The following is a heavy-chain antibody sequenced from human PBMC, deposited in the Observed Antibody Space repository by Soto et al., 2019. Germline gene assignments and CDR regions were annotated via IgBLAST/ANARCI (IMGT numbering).Heavy chain of an antibody. CDR3: ARHGPGTFDY. Sequence: PEETLSLTCTVSGGSISSYYWSWIRQPPGKGLEWIGYIYYNGYSNYNPSLKSRVTISVDTSKNQISLELSSVTAADTAVYYCARHGPGTFDYWGQGTLVTVSS. D-gene: IGHD6-13*01. CDR1: GGSISSYY. CDR2: IYYNGYS. J-gene: IGHJ4*02. V-gene: IGHV4-59*08.